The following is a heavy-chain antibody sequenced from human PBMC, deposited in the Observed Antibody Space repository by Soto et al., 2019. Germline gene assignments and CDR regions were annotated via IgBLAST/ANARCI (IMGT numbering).Heavy chain of an antibody. D-gene: IGHD2-15*01. V-gene: IGHV3-21*01. Sequence: SLRLSCAASGFTFSSYSMNWVRQAPGKGLEWVSSISSSSSYIYYADSVKGRFTISRDNAKNSLYLQMNSLRAEDTAVYYCARDREDIVVVVAAENYYYYGMDVWGQGTTVTVSS. CDR2: ISSSSSYI. CDR1: GFTFSSYS. CDR3: ARDREDIVVVVAAENYYYYGMDV. J-gene: IGHJ6*02.